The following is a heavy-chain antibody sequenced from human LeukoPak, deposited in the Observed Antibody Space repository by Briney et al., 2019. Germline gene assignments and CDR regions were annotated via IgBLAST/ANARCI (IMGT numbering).Heavy chain of an antibody. CDR3: ARDGATVKSFDY. J-gene: IGHJ4*02. V-gene: IGHV3-48*03. D-gene: IGHD4-11*01. CDR1: GFTFSSYE. CDR2: ISSSGSTI. Sequence: QPGGSLRLSCAASGFTFSSYEMNWVRQAPGKGLEWVSYISSSGSTIYYADSVKGRCTISRDNAKNSLYLQMNSLRAEDTAVYYCARDGATVKSFDYWGQGTLVTVSS.